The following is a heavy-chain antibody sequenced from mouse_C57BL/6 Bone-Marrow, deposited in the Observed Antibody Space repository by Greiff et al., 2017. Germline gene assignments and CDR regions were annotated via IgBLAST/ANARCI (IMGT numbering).Heavy chain of an antibody. CDR2: INYDGSST. CDR1: GFTFSDYY. J-gene: IGHJ2*01. CDR3: ARDCYYFDY. Sequence: EVMLVESEGGLVQPGSSMKLSCTASGFTFSDYYMAWVRQVPEKGLEWVANINYDGSSTYYLDSLKSRFIISRDNAKNILYLQMSSLKSEDTATYYCARDCYYFDYWGQGTTLTVSS. V-gene: IGHV5-16*01.